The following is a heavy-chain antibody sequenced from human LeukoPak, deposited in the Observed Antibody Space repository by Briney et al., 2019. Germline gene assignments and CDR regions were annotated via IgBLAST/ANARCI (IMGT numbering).Heavy chain of an antibody. D-gene: IGHD6-13*01. Sequence: ASVKVSCKASGYTFASNYIHWVRQPPGQGLEWMGRIIPILGIANYAQKFQGRVTITADKSTSTAYMELSSLRSEDTAVYYCARVAAAGHNWFDPWGQGTLVTVSS. CDR2: IIPILGIA. CDR1: GYTFASNY. V-gene: IGHV1-69*02. J-gene: IGHJ5*02. CDR3: ARVAAAGHNWFDP.